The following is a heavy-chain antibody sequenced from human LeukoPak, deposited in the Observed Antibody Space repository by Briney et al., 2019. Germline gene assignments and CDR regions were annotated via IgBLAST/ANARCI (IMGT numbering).Heavy chain of an antibody. CDR3: ARVAYSASDY. Sequence: GGSLRLSCAASGFTVSSNYMSWVRQAPGKGLEWVSDIYSGGSTYYADSVKGRFTISRDNSKNTLYLQMNSLRAEDAAVYYCARVAYSASDYWGQGTLVTVSS. J-gene: IGHJ4*02. CDR2: IYSGGST. D-gene: IGHD2-15*01. CDR1: GFTVSSNY. V-gene: IGHV3-66*01.